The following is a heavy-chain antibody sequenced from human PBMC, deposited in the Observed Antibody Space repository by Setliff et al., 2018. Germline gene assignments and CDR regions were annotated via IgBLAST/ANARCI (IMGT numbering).Heavy chain of an antibody. D-gene: IGHD1-26*01. Sequence: SETLSLTCTVSGDSINSYPYYWGWIRQPPGRGLEWIGNIYYTGITYYNPSLKSRVTMSVDKSRNQFSLRLTSVTAADTAIYYCTRAYSGSHDYWGQGTLVTVSS. CDR2: IYYTGIT. J-gene: IGHJ4*02. CDR3: TRAYSGSHDY. V-gene: IGHV4-39*07. CDR1: GDSINSYPYY.